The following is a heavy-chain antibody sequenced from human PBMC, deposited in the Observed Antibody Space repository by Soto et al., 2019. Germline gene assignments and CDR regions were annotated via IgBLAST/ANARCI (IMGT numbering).Heavy chain of an antibody. CDR3: ARGGAVAGYYYYYGMDV. CDR2: IYSVGST. D-gene: IGHD6-19*01. V-gene: IGHV3-53*01. CDR1: GFTVSSNY. J-gene: IGHJ6*02. Sequence: PGGSLRLSCAASGFTVSSNYMSWVRQAPGKGLEWVSVIYSVGSTYYADSVKGRFTISRDNSKNTLYLQMNSLRAEDTAVYYCARGGAVAGYYYYYGMDVWGQGTTVTVSS.